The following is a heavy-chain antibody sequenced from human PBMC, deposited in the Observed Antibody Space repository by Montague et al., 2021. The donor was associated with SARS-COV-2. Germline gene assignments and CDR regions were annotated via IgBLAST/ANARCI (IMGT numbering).Heavy chain of an antibody. J-gene: IGHJ3*02. D-gene: IGHD3-22*01. CDR1: GGSISSGGYY. V-gene: IGHV4-31*03. CDR3: ARDSGYYDSSGYSYDAFDI. CDR2: IYHTGST. Sequence: TLSLTCTVSGGSISSGGYYWSWIRQHPGKGLEWIGYIYHTGSTXYKPSLKSRVTISKETSKNHFSLNLSSVTAADTAVYYCARDSGYYDSSGYSYDAFDIWGQGTKVTASS.